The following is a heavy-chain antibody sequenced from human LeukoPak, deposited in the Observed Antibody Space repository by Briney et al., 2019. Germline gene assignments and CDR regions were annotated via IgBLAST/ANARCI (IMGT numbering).Heavy chain of an antibody. CDR1: GFTFTSYW. CDR3: ARGGEYSYGPSDY. J-gene: IGHJ4*02. CDR2: INGDGSST. Sequence: GGSLRLSCAASGFTFTSYWMHWVRQGPGKGLMWVSRINGDGSSTTYADSVRGRFTISRDNAKSTLYLQLNSLSAEDTALYYCARGGEYSYGPSDYWGQGTLVTVSS. D-gene: IGHD5-18*01. V-gene: IGHV3-74*01.